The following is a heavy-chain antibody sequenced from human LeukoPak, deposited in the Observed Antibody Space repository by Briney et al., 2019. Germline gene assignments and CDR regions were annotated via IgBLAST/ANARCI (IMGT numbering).Heavy chain of an antibody. V-gene: IGHV3-21*01. CDR1: GFTFSSYS. Sequence: GGSLRLSCAASGFTFSSYSMNWVRQASGKGLEWVSSISSSSSYIYYADSVKGRFTISRDNAKNSLYLQMNSLRAEDTAVYYCARALVRGVLDYWGQGTLVTVSS. CDR2: ISSSSSYI. D-gene: IGHD3-10*01. J-gene: IGHJ4*02. CDR3: ARALVRGVLDY.